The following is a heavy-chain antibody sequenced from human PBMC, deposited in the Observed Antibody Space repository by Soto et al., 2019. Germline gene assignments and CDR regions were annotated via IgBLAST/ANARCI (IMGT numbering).Heavy chain of an antibody. J-gene: IGHJ5*02. CDR3: AARTDIVVVPAAIPGSNWFDP. D-gene: IGHD2-2*02. Sequence: ASVKVCGEASGGTFSSYAISWVRQAPGQGLEWTGGIIPIFGTANYAQKFQGRVTITADESTSTAYMELSSLRSEDTAVYYCAARTDIVVVPAAIPGSNWFDPWGQGTLVTVSS. V-gene: IGHV1-69*13. CDR2: IIPIFGTA. CDR1: GGTFSSYA.